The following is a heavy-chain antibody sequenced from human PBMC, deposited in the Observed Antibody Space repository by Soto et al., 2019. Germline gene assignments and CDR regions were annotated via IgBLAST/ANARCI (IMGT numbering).Heavy chain of an antibody. D-gene: IGHD2-8*01. CDR3: ARYGPNNPEDTKFYY. CDR1: GYTFTSYG. V-gene: IGHV1-18*01. CDR2: ISVYNGNT. J-gene: IGHJ4*02. Sequence: ASVKVSCKASGYTFTSYGFTWVRQAPGQGLEWMGWISVYNGNTNYAQKLQGRVTMTTDTSTSTAYMELRSLRSDDTAVYYCARYGPNNPEDTKFYYWGQGTLVTVSS.